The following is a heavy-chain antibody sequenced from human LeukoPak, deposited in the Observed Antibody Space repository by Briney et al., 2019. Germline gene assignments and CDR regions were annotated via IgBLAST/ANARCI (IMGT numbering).Heavy chain of an antibody. J-gene: IGHJ5*02. V-gene: IGHV3-74*01. CDR3: IRDFRSADL. Sequence: TGGSLRLSCVASGFTFSNYWMHRVRQPPGKGLVWVSRIYVDGRTTNYADSVKGRFTTSRDNAKNTVYLEMNSLSVEDTATYYCIRDFRSADLWGQGTLVTVTS. CDR1: GFTFSNYW. CDR2: IYVDGRTT.